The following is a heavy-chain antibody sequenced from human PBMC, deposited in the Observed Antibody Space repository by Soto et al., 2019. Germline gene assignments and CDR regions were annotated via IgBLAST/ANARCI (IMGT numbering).Heavy chain of an antibody. D-gene: IGHD3-22*01. CDR3: ARHRRSYYSDVSGLDF. CDR1: GGSISSGGYS. V-gene: IGHV4-30-2*01. Sequence: QLQLQESGSRLVRPSQTLSLTCAVSGGSISSGGYSWTWIRQPPGKGLEWVGHTYHTGTAYYSPSFMSPSTVSIDTSRNQFSLNLTSATAADTAVYYCARHRRSYYSDVSGLDFWGHGTLVTVSS. J-gene: IGHJ4*01. CDR2: TYHTGTA.